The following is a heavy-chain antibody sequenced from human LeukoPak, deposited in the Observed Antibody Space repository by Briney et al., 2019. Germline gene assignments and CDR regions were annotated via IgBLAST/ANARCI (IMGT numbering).Heavy chain of an antibody. CDR2: INPNSGGT. CDR1: GYTFTGYY. V-gene: IGHV1-2*02. Sequence: ASVKVSCKASGYTFTGYYMHWVRQAPGQGLEWMGWINPNSGGTNYAQKFQGRVTMTRDTSISTAYMELSRLRSDDTAVYYCAREGVDTAMVMDYWGHGTLVTVSS. D-gene: IGHD5-18*01. CDR3: AREGVDTAMVMDY. J-gene: IGHJ4*01.